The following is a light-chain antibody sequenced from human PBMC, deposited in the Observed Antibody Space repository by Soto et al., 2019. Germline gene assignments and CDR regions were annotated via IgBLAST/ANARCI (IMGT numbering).Light chain of an antibody. Sequence: QSVLTQPPSASGSPGQSVTISCTGTSSDVGGYNYVSWYQQHPGKAPKLMIYEVSKRPSGVPDRFSGSKSGNTASLTVSGLQAEDEADYSCNSYAGSNNPYVFGPGTKVTVL. CDR3: NSYAGSNNPYV. J-gene: IGLJ1*01. V-gene: IGLV2-8*01. CDR1: SSDVGGYNY. CDR2: EVS.